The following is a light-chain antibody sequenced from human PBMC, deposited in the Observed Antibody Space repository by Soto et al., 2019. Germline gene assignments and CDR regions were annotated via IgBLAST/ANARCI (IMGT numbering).Light chain of an antibody. V-gene: IGKV1-5*03. Sequence: DIQLTQSPSTLSGSVGDRVTITCRASQTISSWLAWYQQKPGKAPKLLIYKASTLKSGVPSRFSGSGSGTEFTLTINSLQPDDFATYYCQHYDRYSGTFGQGTKVDIK. J-gene: IGKJ1*01. CDR1: QTISSW. CDR2: KAS. CDR3: QHYDRYSGT.